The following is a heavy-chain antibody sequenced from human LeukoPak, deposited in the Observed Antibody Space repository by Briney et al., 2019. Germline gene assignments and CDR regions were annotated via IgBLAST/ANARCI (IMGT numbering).Heavy chain of an antibody. J-gene: IGHJ4*02. Sequence: PSETLSLTCTVSGGSISSSSYYWGWIRQPPGKGLEWIGSIYYSGSTYYNPSLKSRVTISVDTSKNQFSLKLSSVTAADTAVYYCARAPPSSGWYGGYYFDYWGQGTLVTVSS. CDR3: ARAPPSSGWYGGYYFDY. CDR1: GGSISSSSYY. D-gene: IGHD6-19*01. V-gene: IGHV4-39*07. CDR2: IYYSGST.